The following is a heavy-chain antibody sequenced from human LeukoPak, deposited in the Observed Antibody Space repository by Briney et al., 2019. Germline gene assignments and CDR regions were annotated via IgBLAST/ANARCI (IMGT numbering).Heavy chain of an antibody. CDR3: AHGTYFYDSNGYYYASYYFDY. V-gene: IGHV2-5*02. CDR1: GFSLSTSGVG. J-gene: IGHJ4*02. CDR2: ISWDDDK. Sequence: SGPTQVHPTPTLTLTCTFSGFSLSTSGVGVSWIRQPPVKALECLALISWDDDKRYSPSLKSRLTITKDNSKNQVVLTMTNMDPVDTATYYCAHGTYFYDSNGYYYASYYFDYWGQGTLVTVSS. D-gene: IGHD3-22*01.